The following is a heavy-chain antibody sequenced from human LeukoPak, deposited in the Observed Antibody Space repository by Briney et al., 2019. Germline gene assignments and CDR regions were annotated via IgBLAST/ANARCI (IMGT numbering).Heavy chain of an antibody. CDR3: AKGLSSGWHDGMDV. Sequence: PGGSLRLSCAASGFTFDDYAMHWVRHAPGKGLEWVSGISWNGGSIDYADSVKGRFTISRDNAKNSLYLQMNSLRAEDTALYYCAKGLSSGWHDGMDVWGQGTTVTVSS. CDR1: GFTFDDYA. D-gene: IGHD6-19*01. CDR2: ISWNGGSI. V-gene: IGHV3-9*01. J-gene: IGHJ6*02.